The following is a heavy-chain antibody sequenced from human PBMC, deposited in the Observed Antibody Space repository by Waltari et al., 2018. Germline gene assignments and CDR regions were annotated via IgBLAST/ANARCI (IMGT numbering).Heavy chain of an antibody. D-gene: IGHD2-15*01. CDR3: AKLWWGIYYYGMDV. Sequence: EVQLLESGGGLVQPGGSLRLSCVASGLRIKDYGMSWVRQAPGKGLEWVSSISATGTRIYYADSVKGRFTISRDNSKNTIYVQMNSLSADDTAVYYCAKLWWGIYYYGMDVWGQGTAVTVS. CDR1: GLRIKDYG. CDR2: ISATGTRI. V-gene: IGHV3-23*01. J-gene: IGHJ6*02.